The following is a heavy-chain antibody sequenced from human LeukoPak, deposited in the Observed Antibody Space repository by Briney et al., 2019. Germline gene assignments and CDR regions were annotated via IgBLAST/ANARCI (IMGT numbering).Heavy chain of an antibody. J-gene: IGHJ4*02. Sequence: GGSLRLSCAASGFTFSSYWMSWVRQAPGKELEWVANIKQDGSEKYYVDSVKGRFTISRDNAKNSLYLQMNSLRAEDTAVYYCARPYDSSGSLLSGWGQGTLVTVSS. CDR2: IKQDGSEK. D-gene: IGHD3-22*01. CDR1: GFTFSSYW. CDR3: ARPYDSSGSLLSG. V-gene: IGHV3-7*01.